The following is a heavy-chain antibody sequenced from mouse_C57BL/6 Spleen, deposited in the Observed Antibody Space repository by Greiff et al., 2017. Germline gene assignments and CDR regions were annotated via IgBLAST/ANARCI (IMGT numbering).Heavy chain of an antibody. CDR3: ARFGTTGWYFDV. CDR1: GYSITSGYY. V-gene: IGHV3-6*01. J-gene: IGHJ1*03. CDR2: ISYDGSN. Sequence: EVQLVESGPGLVKPSQSLSLTCSVTGYSITSGYYWNWIRQFPGNKLEWMGYISYDGSNNYNPSLKNRISITRDTSKNQFFLKLNSVTTEDTATYYCARFGTTGWYFDVWGTGTTVTVSS. D-gene: IGHD1-1*01.